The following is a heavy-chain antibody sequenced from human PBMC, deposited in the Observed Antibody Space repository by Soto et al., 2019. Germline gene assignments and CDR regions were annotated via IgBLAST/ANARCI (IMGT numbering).Heavy chain of an antibody. CDR2: IIPIFDIT. D-gene: IGHD3-22*01. J-gene: IGHJ6*02. CDR1: GGTFRSYS. Sequence: PGGSLRLSCAASGGTFRSYSISWVRQAPGQGLEWMGGIIPIFDITNYAQKFQGRVTITADESTSTAYMELSSLGSDDTAVYYCARPDEGGYSSNHHYYYALDVWGQGTTVTVSS. CDR3: ARPDEGGYSSNHHYYYALDV. V-gene: IGHV1-69*01.